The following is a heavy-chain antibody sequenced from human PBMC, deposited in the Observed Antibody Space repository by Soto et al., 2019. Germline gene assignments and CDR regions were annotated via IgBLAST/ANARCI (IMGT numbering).Heavy chain of an antibody. J-gene: IGHJ6*02. CDR2: INPSGGST. V-gene: IGHV1-46*01. Sequence: ASVKVSCKASGYTFTSYYMHWVRQAPGQGLEWMGIINPSGGSTSYAQKFQGRVTMTRDTSTSTVYMELSSLRSEDTAVYYCARDRGRYCSGGSCYSGPHYYYYYGMDGWGQGTTVTVSS. CDR3: ARDRGRYCSGGSCYSGPHYYYYYGMDG. CDR1: GYTFTSYY. D-gene: IGHD2-15*01.